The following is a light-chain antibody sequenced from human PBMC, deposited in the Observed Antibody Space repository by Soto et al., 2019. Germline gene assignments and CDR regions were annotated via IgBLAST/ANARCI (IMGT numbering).Light chain of an antibody. V-gene: IGKV1-5*03. J-gene: IGKJ1*01. CDR3: QHYTSYSEA. CDR1: QTIRSW. CDR2: KAS. Sequence: DIQMTQSPSTLSGSVGDRVTITCRASQTIRSWLAWYQQKPGKAPKLLIYKASTLKSGVPSRFSGSGSGTEFTLTISSRQPDDFATYYCQHYTSYSEAFGQGTKVELK.